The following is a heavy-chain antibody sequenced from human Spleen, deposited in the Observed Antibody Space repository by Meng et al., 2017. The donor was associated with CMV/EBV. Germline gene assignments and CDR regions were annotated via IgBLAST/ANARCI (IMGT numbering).Heavy chain of an antibody. V-gene: IGHV3-30*18. Sequence: CAASGFTFSSYGMHWVRQAPGKGLEWVAVISYDGSNKYYADSVKGRFTISRDNSKNTLYLQMNSLRAEDTAVYYCAKDYHVVRGVTDYWGQGTLVTVSS. CDR2: ISYDGSNK. CDR1: GFTFSSYG. CDR3: AKDYHVVRGVTDY. J-gene: IGHJ4*02. D-gene: IGHD3-10*01.